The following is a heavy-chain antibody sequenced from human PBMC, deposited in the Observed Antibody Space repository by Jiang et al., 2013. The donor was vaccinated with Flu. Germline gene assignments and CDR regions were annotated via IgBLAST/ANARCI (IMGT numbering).Heavy chain of an antibody. V-gene: IGHV3-53*04. J-gene: IGHJ5*02. CDR3: ASTGDYGFNWFDP. D-gene: IGHD4-17*01. Sequence: QLLESGGGLVQPGGSLRLSCAASGFSVSNNYMSWVRQAPGKGLEWVSVIYSDDSTYYTDSVKGRFTISRHISKNTLYLQMNSLRPEDTAVYFCASTGDYGFNWFDPWGQGTLVTVSS. CDR2: IYSDDST. CDR1: GFSVSNNY.